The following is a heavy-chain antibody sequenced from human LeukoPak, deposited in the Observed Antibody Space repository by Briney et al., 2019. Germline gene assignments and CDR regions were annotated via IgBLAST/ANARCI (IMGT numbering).Heavy chain of an antibody. Sequence: ASVKVSCKASGYTFTSYYMHWVRQAPGQGLEWMGIINPSGGSTSYAQKFQGRVTMTRDMSTSTVYMELSSLRSGDTAVYYCARVGVKIAAARTYYFDYWGQGTLVTVSS. CDR2: INPSGGST. CDR1: GYTFTSYY. D-gene: IGHD6-13*01. V-gene: IGHV1-46*01. J-gene: IGHJ4*02. CDR3: ARVGVKIAAARTYYFDY.